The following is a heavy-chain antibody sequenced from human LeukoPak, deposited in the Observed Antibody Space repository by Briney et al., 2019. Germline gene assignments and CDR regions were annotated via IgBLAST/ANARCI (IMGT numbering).Heavy chain of an antibody. CDR2: IYYSGST. D-gene: IGHD5-18*01. CDR3: ARHGTVDTAMVSDY. Sequence: PSQTLSLTCTVSGGSISSGGYYWSWIRQHPGKGLEWIGYIYYSGSTYYNPSLKSRVTISVDTSKNQFSLKLSSVTAADTAVYYCARHGTVDTAMVSDYWGQGTLVTVSS. J-gene: IGHJ4*02. V-gene: IGHV4-31*03. CDR1: GGSISSGGYY.